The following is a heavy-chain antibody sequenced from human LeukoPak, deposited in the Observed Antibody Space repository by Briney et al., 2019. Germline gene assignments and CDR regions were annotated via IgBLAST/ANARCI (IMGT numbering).Heavy chain of an antibody. CDR2: IYYSGST. CDR1: GGSISSSSYY. D-gene: IGHD3-22*01. V-gene: IGHV4-39*01. CDR3: AQSRYYYDSSGYSYYFDY. Sequence: SETLSLTCTVSGGSISSSSYYWGWIRQPPGKGLEWIGNIYYSGSTYYNPSLKSRVTISVDTSKNQFSLKLSSVTAADTAVYYCAQSRYYYDSSGYSYYFDYWGQGTLVTVSS. J-gene: IGHJ4*02.